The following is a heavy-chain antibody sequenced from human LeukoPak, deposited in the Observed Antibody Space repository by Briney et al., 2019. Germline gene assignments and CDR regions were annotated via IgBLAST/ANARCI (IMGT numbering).Heavy chain of an antibody. CDR1: GFTFSSYW. CDR2: INSDGSNT. D-gene: IGHD3-22*01. J-gene: IGHJ4*02. CDR3: ARAHYYDSSGYPLDY. Sequence: PRGSLRLSCAASGFTFSSYWMHWVRQTPGKGLVWVSRINSDGSNTNYADSVKGRFTISRDNAKNTLYLQMNSLRAEDTAVYYCARAHYYDSSGYPLDYWGQGTLVTVSS. V-gene: IGHV3-74*01.